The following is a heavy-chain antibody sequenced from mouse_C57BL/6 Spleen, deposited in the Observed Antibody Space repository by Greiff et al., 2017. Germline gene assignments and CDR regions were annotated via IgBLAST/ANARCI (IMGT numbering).Heavy chain of an antibody. CDR3: ATFLLRSYYFDY. D-gene: IGHD1-1*01. Sequence: EVKLVESGGGLVQPGGSLSLSCAASGFTFTDYYMSWVRQPPGKALEWLGFIRNKANGYTTEYSASVKGRFTISRDNSQSILYLQMNALRAEDSATYYCATFLLRSYYFDYWGQGTTLTVSS. V-gene: IGHV7-3*01. CDR2: IRNKANGYTT. CDR1: GFTFTDYY. J-gene: IGHJ2*01.